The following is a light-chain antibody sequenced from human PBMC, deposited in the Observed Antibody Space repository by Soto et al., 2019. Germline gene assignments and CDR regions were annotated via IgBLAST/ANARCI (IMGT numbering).Light chain of an antibody. CDR1: TSNIGSNT. CDR2: SND. V-gene: IGLV1-44*01. CDR3: ATWADGLSSYV. J-gene: IGLJ1*01. Sequence: QSVLSQPPSASGTPGQRVTISCSGSTSNIGSNTVSWYQQLPQRAPKLLIFSNDQRPSGVPDRFSGSKSGTSASLAISGLQSEDEAEYFCATWADGLSSYVFGTGTKSPS.